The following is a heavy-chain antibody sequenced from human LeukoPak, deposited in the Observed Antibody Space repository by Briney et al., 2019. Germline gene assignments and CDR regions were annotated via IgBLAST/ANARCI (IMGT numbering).Heavy chain of an antibody. CDR2: IYPGDSDT. Sequence: PGESLQISCQGSGSTFTNYWIGWVRQMPGKGLEWIGIIYPGDSDTRYSPSFQGQVTISADKSISTAYLQWSSLKASDTAMYYCARQFSGFHYYFDYWGQGTLVTVSS. CDR1: GSTFTNYW. J-gene: IGHJ4*02. CDR3: ARQFSGFHYYFDY. D-gene: IGHD5-12*01. V-gene: IGHV5-51*01.